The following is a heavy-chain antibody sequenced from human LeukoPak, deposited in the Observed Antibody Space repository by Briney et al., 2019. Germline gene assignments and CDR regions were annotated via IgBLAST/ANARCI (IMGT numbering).Heavy chain of an antibody. CDR3: ARDDSSGWEYYFDY. D-gene: IGHD6-19*01. CDR2: INTNTGDP. J-gene: IGHJ4*02. Sequence: ASVKVSCKASGCTFTSYALNWVRQAPGQGLEWMGWINTNTGDPTYAQGFTGRFVFSLDTSVSTAYLQISSLKAEDTAVYYCARDDSSGWEYYFDYWGQGTLVTVSS. V-gene: IGHV7-4-1*02. CDR1: GCTFTSYA.